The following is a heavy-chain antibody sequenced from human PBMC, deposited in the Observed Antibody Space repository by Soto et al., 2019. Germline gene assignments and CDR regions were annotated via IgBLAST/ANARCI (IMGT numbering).Heavy chain of an antibody. J-gene: IGHJ6*02. CDR1: GYTFTSYG. V-gene: IGHV1-18*01. D-gene: IGHD3-3*01. Sequence: ASVKVSCKASGYTFTSYGISWVRQAPGRGLEWMGWISAYNGNTNYAQKLQGRVTMTTDTSTSTAYMELRSLRSYDTAVYYCARGRNTTALGGSYYDFWSGYYTPHLYYYYGMDVWGQGTTVTVSS. CDR3: ARGRNTTALGGSYYDFWSGYYTPHLYYYYGMDV. CDR2: ISAYNGNT.